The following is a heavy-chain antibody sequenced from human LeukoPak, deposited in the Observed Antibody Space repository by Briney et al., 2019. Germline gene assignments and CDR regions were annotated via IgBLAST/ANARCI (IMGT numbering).Heavy chain of an antibody. CDR1: GFTFSSYA. D-gene: IGHD2-2*01. Sequence: GRSLRLSCAASGFTFSSYAMHWVRQAPGKGLEWVAVISYDGSNKYYADSVKGRFTISRDNSKNTLYLQMNSLRAEDTAVYYCARDPNIVVVPAAIAFDIWGQGTMVTVSS. V-gene: IGHV3-30-3*01. CDR2: ISYDGSNK. CDR3: ARDPNIVVVPAAIAFDI. J-gene: IGHJ3*02.